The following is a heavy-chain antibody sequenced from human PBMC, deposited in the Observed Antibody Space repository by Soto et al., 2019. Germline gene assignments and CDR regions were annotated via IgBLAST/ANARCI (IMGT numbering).Heavy chain of an antibody. J-gene: IGHJ5*02. CDR3: ARESSSSWSSGWFDP. CDR1: GFIFENFG. D-gene: IGHD6-13*01. Sequence: PVGSLRLSCAASGFIFENFGMSWVRQAPGKGLEWISSISGSGFKKYYADSVKGRFTISRDNAKNSLYLQMNSLRAEDTAVYYCARESSSSWSSGWFDPWGQGTLVTVSS. CDR2: ISGSGFKK. V-gene: IGHV3-21*01.